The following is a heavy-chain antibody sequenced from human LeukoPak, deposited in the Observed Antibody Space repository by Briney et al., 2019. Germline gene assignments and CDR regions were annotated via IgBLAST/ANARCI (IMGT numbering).Heavy chain of an antibody. Sequence: SETLSLTCTVSGGSISSSSYYWGWIRQPPGKGLEWIGSIYYSGSTYYNPSLKSRVTISVDTSKNQFSLKLSSVTAADTAAYYCARDPGGNGDYWGQGTLVTVSS. CDR3: ARDPGGNGDY. J-gene: IGHJ4*02. D-gene: IGHD4-23*01. CDR1: GGSISSSSYY. CDR2: IYYSGST. V-gene: IGHV4-39*07.